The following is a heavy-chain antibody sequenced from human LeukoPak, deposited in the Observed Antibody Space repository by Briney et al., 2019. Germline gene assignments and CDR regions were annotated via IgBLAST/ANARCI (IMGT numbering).Heavy chain of an antibody. J-gene: IGHJ6*03. D-gene: IGHD2-2*01. Sequence: PSETLSLTCAVYGGSFSGYYWSWIRQPPGKGLEWIGEINHSGSTDYNPSLKSRVTISVDTSKNQFSLKLSSVTAADTAVYYCARCLVVPRYYYYYMDVWGKGTTVTVSS. CDR2: INHSGST. CDR1: GGSFSGYY. V-gene: IGHV4-34*01. CDR3: ARCLVVPRYYYYYMDV.